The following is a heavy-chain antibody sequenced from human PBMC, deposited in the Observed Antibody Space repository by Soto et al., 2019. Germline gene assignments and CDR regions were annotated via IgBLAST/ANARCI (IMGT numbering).Heavy chain of an antibody. Sequence: QGLLVQSGAEVKRPGASVKVSCKASGYTFTNYGFSWVRQAPGQGLDWLGWISADNGNTKYARSIQGRVTMTTDTSTATTYMELRSLRSDDTAIYYCARDDIVVVTAIRGPDYYYGLDVWGQGTTVTVSS. J-gene: IGHJ6*02. V-gene: IGHV1-18*04. CDR1: GYTFTNYG. CDR3: ARDDIVVVTAIRGPDYYYGLDV. D-gene: IGHD2-21*02. CDR2: ISADNGNT.